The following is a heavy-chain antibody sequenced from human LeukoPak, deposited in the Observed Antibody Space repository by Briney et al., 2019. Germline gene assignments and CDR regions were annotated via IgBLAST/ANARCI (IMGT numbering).Heavy chain of an antibody. CDR1: GGSIGIGGCY. V-gene: IGHV4-31*03. CDR2: IHYTGST. CDR3: ARLLWSGSVYLDY. Sequence: SETLSLTCSVSGGSIGIGGCYWSWIRQHPGKGLELVGYIHYTGSTYYNTSLKTRTTISTDTSKNRFFLRLGSVTAADTAVYYCARLLWSGSVYLDYWGQGTLVTVSS. D-gene: IGHD2-15*01. J-gene: IGHJ4*02.